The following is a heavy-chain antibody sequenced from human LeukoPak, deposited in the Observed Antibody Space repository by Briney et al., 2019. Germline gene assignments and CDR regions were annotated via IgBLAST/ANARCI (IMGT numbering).Heavy chain of an antibody. CDR2: IYSGGST. J-gene: IGHJ4*02. CDR1: GFTVSSNY. V-gene: IGHV3-66*01. CDR3: ARVVFGYGSGSYRDY. Sequence: GGSQRLSCAASGFTVSSNYMSWVRQAPGKGLEWVSVIYSGGSTYYADSVKGRFTISRDNSKNTLYLQMNSLRAEDTAVYYCARVVFGYGSGSYRDYWGQGTLVTVSS. D-gene: IGHD3-10*01.